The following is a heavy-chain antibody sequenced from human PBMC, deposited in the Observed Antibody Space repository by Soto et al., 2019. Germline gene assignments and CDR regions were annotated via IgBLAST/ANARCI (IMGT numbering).Heavy chain of an antibody. CDR2: VYYSGTT. CDR3: ARERELPMVRGVITIFDS. V-gene: IGHV4-59*01. J-gene: IGHJ4*02. CDR1: GGSISDYY. D-gene: IGHD3-10*01. Sequence: TLRLTCTVSGGSISDYYWSCIRDGPGQDQRWMGYVYYSGTTNYNPTLQRRAAKSVDTTKTQISLMLSSVTAAYTAAYYCARERELPMVRGVITIFDSWGQGTQVTVSS.